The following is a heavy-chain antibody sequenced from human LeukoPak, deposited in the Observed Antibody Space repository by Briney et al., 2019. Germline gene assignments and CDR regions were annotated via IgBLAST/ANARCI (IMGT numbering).Heavy chain of an antibody. J-gene: IGHJ5*02. Sequence: SVKVSCKASGGTFSSYAISWVRQAPGQGLEWMGGIIPTFGTANYAQKFQGRVTITTDESTSTAYMELSSLRSEDTAVYYCASVRLVGATGARWFDPWGQGTLVTVSS. CDR2: IIPTFGTA. D-gene: IGHD1-26*01. CDR3: ASVRLVGATGARWFDP. V-gene: IGHV1-69*05. CDR1: GGTFSSYA.